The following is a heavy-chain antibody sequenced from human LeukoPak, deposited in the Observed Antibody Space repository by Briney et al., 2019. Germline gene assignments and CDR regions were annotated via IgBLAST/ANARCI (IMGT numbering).Heavy chain of an antibody. CDR3: ARVRTYYYDSSGYRRGLFGY. D-gene: IGHD3-22*01. Sequence: GASVKVSCKASGYTFTSYGISWVRQAPGQGLEWMGWISAYNGNTNYAQKLQGRVTMTTDTSTSTAYMELRSLRSDDTAVYYCARVRTYYYDSSGYRRGLFGYWGQGTLVTVSS. CDR1: GYTFTSYG. CDR2: ISAYNGNT. J-gene: IGHJ4*02. V-gene: IGHV1-18*01.